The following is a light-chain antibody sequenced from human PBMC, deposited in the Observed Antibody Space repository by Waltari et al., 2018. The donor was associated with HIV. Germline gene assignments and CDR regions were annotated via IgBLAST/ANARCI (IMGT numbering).Light chain of an antibody. J-gene: IGKJ3*01. Sequence: AIQMTQSPSSLSASVGDRVTINCRASQGIGNDLGWYQQKPGKAPKVLIYAATSLQGGVPSRFSGSRSGTDFTLTISSLQPEDCATYYCLQDGSYPLTFGPGTKVDV. CDR2: AAT. CDR3: LQDGSYPLT. CDR1: QGIGND. V-gene: IGKV1-6*01.